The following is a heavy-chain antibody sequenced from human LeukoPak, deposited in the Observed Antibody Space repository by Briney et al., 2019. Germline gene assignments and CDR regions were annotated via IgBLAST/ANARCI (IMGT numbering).Heavy chain of an antibody. D-gene: IGHD6-25*01. CDR3: ARRGLYYFDY. CDR1: GYRFTSYW. Sequence: GESLKISYKVSGYRFTSYWIGWVRQMPGKGLEWMGIIFPADSDAKYSPSFQGQVTISADKSNNTAYVQWSSQKASDTAIYYCARRGLYYFDYWGQGTLVTVSS. V-gene: IGHV5-51*01. J-gene: IGHJ4*02. CDR2: IFPADSDA.